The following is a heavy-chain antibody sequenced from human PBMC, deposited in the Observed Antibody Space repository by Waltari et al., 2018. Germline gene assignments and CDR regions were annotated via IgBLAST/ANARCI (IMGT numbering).Heavy chain of an antibody. Sequence: QVQLVQSGAEVKKPGASVKVSCKASGYTFTSSDINWVRQATGQGLEWMGWMNPNSGNTGYAQKFQGRVTMTRNTSISTAYMELSSLRSEDTAVYYCATNYDILTGLRFDPWGQGTLVTVSS. V-gene: IGHV1-8*01. CDR1: GYTFTSSD. CDR2: MNPNSGNT. J-gene: IGHJ5*02. CDR3: ATNYDILTGLRFDP. D-gene: IGHD3-9*01.